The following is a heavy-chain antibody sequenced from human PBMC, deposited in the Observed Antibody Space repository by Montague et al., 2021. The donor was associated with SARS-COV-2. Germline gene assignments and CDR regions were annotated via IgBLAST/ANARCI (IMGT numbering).Heavy chain of an antibody. D-gene: IGHD2-2*01. J-gene: IGHJ4*02. Sequence: SETLSLTCAVYGGSFSDYYWTWIRQPPGKGLEWIGEITDNGSTKYNPSLKSRVTVSSDTSKNQFSLKLKSVTAADTAVYYCARPPLGYCSSTSCYVGWGQGTLVTVSS. CDR2: ITDNGST. CDR3: ARPPLGYCSSTSCYVG. V-gene: IGHV4-34*01. CDR1: GGSFSDYY.